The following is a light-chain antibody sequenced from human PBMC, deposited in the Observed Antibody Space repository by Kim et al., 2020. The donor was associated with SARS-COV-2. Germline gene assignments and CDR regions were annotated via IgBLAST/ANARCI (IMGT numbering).Light chain of an antibody. CDR2: GAS. J-gene: IGKJ1*01. V-gene: IGKV3D-15*01. CDR1: QSVSSN. CDR3: QQYNTWPS. Sequence: SVSPGDRATLSCRASQSVSSNLAWYQQRPGQAPRLLIYGASTRATGIPATFSGSGSGTEFTLTISSLQSEDFAVYYCQQYNTWPSFGQGTKVEIK.